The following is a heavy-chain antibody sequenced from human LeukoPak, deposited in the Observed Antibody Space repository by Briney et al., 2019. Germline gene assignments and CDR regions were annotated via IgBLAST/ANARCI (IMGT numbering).Heavy chain of an antibody. CDR1: GYTFTSYG. CDR2: ISAYSGNT. V-gene: IGHV1-18*01. J-gene: IGHJ4*02. D-gene: IGHD3-3*01. Sequence: GASVKVSCKASGYTFTSYGISWVRQAAGRGLEWMEWISAYSGNTNYAQKFQGRVTMTTDTSTSTAYKELGIRRSDDTFVCECARYGHLESYCGVFWGGGALVTVSS. CDR3: ARYGHLESYCGVF.